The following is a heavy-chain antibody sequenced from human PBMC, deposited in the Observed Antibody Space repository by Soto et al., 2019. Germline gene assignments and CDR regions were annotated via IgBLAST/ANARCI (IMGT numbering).Heavy chain of an antibody. V-gene: IGHV4-59*01. J-gene: IGHJ5*02. CDR1: CGSISSYY. CDR2: IYYSGST. D-gene: IGHD1-7*01. CDR3: ARVRNWNYARWFDP. Sequence: AETLSLTCTVSCGSISSYYWSWIRQPPGKGLEWIGYIYYSGSTNYNPSLKSRVTISVDTSKNQFSLKLSSVTAADTAVYYCARVRNWNYARWFDPWGQGTLVTVSS.